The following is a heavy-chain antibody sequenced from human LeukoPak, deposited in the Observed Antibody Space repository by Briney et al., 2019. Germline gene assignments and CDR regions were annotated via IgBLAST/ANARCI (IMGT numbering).Heavy chain of an antibody. Sequence: PGGSLRLSCAASGFTFSSYSMNWVRQAPGKGLEWVSYISSSSSTIYYADSVKGRFTISRDNAKNSLYLQMNSLRAEDTAVYYCAREPPYDFWSGQDGVWFDPWGQGTLVTVSS. D-gene: IGHD3-3*01. CDR3: AREPPYDFWSGQDGVWFDP. J-gene: IGHJ5*02. V-gene: IGHV3-48*04. CDR2: ISSSSSTI. CDR1: GFTFSSYS.